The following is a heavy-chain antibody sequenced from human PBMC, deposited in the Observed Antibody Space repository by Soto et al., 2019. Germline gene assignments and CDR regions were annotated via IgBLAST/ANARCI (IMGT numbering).Heavy chain of an antibody. Sequence: QVQLQESGPGLVQPSQTLSLTCSVSGGSFDSGAYYWHWIRQPPGKFLEYIGYVYYTGSTYYNTSLKSRFTTSLDTSANQCSLTLNSVTAAGTAVYSCAWSRSTSHCDGLDVWGQGTTVTVSS. D-gene: IGHD6-6*01. CDR1: GGSFDSGAYY. CDR2: VYYTGST. J-gene: IGHJ6*02. V-gene: IGHV4-30-4*01. CDR3: AWSRSTSHCDGLDV.